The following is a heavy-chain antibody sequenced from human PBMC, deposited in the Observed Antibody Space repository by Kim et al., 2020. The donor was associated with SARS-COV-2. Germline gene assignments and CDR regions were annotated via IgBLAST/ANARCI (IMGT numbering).Heavy chain of an antibody. CDR1: GFTFDDYA. CDR3: AKDRGTGTTGLYYGMDV. CDR2: ISWNSGSI. V-gene: IGHV3-9*01. D-gene: IGHD1-1*01. Sequence: GGSLRLSCAASGFTFDDYAMHWVRQAPGKGLEWVSGISWNSGSIGYADSVKGRFTISRDNAKNSLYLQMNSLRAEDTALYYCAKDRGTGTTGLYYGMDV. J-gene: IGHJ6*01.